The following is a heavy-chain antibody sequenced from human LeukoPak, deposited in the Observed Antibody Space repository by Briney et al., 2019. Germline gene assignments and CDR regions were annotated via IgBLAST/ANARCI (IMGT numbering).Heavy chain of an antibody. CDR1: GGSISSSSYY. J-gene: IGHJ4*02. CDR2: LYSVGNT. D-gene: IGHD4-17*01. Sequence: SETLSLTCTVSGGSISSSSYYWGWIRQRPGKGLEWIGGLYSVGNTYYNPSLKSRVTISADTSKNQFSLRLNSLTAADTGVYYCASLVTTVYFDYWGQGTLVTVSS. CDR3: ASLVTTVYFDY. V-gene: IGHV4-39*01.